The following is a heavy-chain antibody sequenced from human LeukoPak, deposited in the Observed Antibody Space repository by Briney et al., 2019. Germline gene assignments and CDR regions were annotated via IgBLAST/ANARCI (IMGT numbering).Heavy chain of an antibody. CDR2: INPNSGGT. CDR1: GYTFTGYY. CDR3: ARMGIAVAGKGYYYYYMDV. V-gene: IGHV1-2*02. D-gene: IGHD6-19*01. J-gene: IGHJ6*03. Sequence: ASVKVSCKASGYTFTGYYMHWVRQAPGQGLEWMGWINPNSGGTNYAQKFQGRVTMTRDTSISTAYMELSRLRSDDTAVYYCARMGIAVAGKGYYYYYMDVWGKGTTVTVSS.